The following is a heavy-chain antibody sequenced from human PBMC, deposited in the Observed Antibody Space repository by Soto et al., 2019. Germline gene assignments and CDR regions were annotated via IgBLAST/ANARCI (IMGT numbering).Heavy chain of an antibody. CDR3: ARQPYCGGDCYHAFDI. V-gene: IGHV4-4*07. J-gene: IGHJ3*02. D-gene: IGHD2-21*02. CDR2: IYTSGST. CDR1: GGSISSYY. Sequence: SETLTLTCTVCGGSISSYYWNWIRQPAGKGLEWIGRIYTSGSTNYNPSLKSRVTMSVDTSKNQFSLKLSSVTAADTAVYYCARQPYCGGDCYHAFDIWGQGTMVTVSS.